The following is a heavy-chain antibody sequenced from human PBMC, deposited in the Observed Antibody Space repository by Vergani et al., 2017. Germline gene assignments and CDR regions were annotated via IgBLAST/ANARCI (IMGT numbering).Heavy chain of an antibody. V-gene: IGHV3-23*01. D-gene: IGHD2/OR15-2a*01. CDR1: GFTFTNFA. CDR2: ISGSGGST. J-gene: IGHJ4*02. Sequence: EVQLLESGGNLVQPGGSLRLSCAASGFTFTNFAMTWVRQAPGEGLEWVSAISGSGGSTYYADSVKGRFTISRDNSKNTLYLQMDSLRAGDTALYYCAKDIGIVMVPVSPDFWGQGTLVTVSS. CDR3: AKDIGIVMVPVSPDF.